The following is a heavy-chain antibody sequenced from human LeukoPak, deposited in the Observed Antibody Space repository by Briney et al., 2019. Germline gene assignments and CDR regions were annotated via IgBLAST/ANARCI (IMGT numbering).Heavy chain of an antibody. D-gene: IGHD2-2*02. V-gene: IGHV4-59*08. Sequence: PSETLSLTCTVSGGSISTYYWTRLRQPPGKGLEWIGYIYYSGSTNYNPSLKSRVTMSLEPSKNQFSLKLSSVTAADTAVYYCARRGYKEYYFDYWGQGTLVTVSS. CDR2: IYYSGST. J-gene: IGHJ4*02. CDR3: ARRGYKEYYFDY. CDR1: GGSISTYY.